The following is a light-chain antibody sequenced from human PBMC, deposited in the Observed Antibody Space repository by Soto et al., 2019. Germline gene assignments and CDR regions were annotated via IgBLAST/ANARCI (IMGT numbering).Light chain of an antibody. CDR3: QQRSSWPLT. CDR2: DTS. J-gene: IGKJ4*01. Sequence: EIVLAQSPATLSLSPGERATLSCRASESVSTYLAWYQQRPGQSPRLLIYDTSNRATGIPARFSGSGSGTDFTLTISSLEPEDFVFYYCQQRSSWPLTFGGGTKVEIK. V-gene: IGKV3-11*01. CDR1: ESVSTY.